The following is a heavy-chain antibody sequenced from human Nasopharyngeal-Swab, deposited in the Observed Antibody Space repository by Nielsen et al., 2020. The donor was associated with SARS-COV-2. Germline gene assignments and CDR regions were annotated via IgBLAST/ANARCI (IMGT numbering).Heavy chain of an antibody. CDR3: ARVSRDPSGPADS. Sequence: WVRQAPGQGLEWMGGIIPTLNTPNYARKFQGRISITTDDSTSTAYLELRSLRSDDTAVYYCARVSRDPSGPADSWGQGTLVTVSS. CDR2: IIPTLNTP. D-gene: IGHD2/OR15-2a*01. J-gene: IGHJ4*02. V-gene: IGHV1-69*16.